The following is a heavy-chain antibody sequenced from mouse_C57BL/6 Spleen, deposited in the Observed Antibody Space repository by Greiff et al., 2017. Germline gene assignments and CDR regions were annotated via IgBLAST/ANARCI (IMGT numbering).Heavy chain of an antibody. J-gene: IGHJ3*01. D-gene: IGHD1-1*02. V-gene: IGHV1-26*01. CDR2: INPNNGGT. CDR1: GYTFTDYY. Sequence: EVQLQQSGPELVKPGASVQISCKASGYTFTDYYMTWVKQSHGQSLEWIGDINPNNGGTSYNQKFKCKATLTVDKSSSTAYMELRRLTSEDSAVYYCASHNGGSDGWFAYWGQGTLVTVSA. CDR3: ASHNGGSDGWFAY.